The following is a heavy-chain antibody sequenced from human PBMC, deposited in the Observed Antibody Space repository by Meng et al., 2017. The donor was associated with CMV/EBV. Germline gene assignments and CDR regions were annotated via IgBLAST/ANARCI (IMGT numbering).Heavy chain of an antibody. V-gene: IGHV1-18*01. D-gene: IGHD2-2*02. CDR1: GYTFTSYG. CDR3: ARLGWGPAAIPVDY. Sequence: AAVKVSCKASGYTFTSYGISWVRQAPGQGLEWMGWISAYNGNTTYAQKLQGRVTMTTDTSTSTAYMELRSLRSDDTAVYYCARLGWGPAAIPVDYWGQGTLVTVSS. CDR2: ISAYNGNT. J-gene: IGHJ4*02.